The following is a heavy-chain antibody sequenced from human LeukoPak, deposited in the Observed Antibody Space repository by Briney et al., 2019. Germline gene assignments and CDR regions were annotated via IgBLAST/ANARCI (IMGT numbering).Heavy chain of an antibody. Sequence: GGSLRLSCAASGFTFSSYSMNWVRQAPGKGLEWVSYISSSSSTIYYADSVKGRFTISRDNAKNSLYLQMNSLRAEDTALYHCARKDYYGSGSPGAFDIWGQGTMVTVSS. D-gene: IGHD3-10*01. V-gene: IGHV3-48*04. CDR1: GFTFSSYS. CDR3: ARKDYYGSGSPGAFDI. CDR2: ISSSSSTI. J-gene: IGHJ3*02.